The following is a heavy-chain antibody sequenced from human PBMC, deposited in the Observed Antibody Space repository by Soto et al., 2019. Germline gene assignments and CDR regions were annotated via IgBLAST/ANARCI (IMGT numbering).Heavy chain of an antibody. J-gene: IGHJ4*02. Sequence: EVQLVESGGGLVQPGGSLRLSCAASGLTFSSYSLNWVRQAPGKGLEWVSYISSTSTTIYYADSVKGRFTISRDNTKKSLYLQMDSLRAEDTAVYYCATQGENSGYDPLDYWGQGTLVTVSS. CDR2: ISSTSTTI. D-gene: IGHD5-12*01. CDR3: ATQGENSGYDPLDY. CDR1: GLTFSSYS. V-gene: IGHV3-48*01.